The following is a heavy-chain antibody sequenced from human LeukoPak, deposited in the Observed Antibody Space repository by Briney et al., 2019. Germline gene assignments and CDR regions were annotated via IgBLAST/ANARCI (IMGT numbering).Heavy chain of an antibody. J-gene: IGHJ3*02. Sequence: SQTLSLTCAISGDSVSSNSAAWNWIRQSPSKGLELLGRTYFRSKWYNDYAVSVKSRITINPDTSKNQFSLQLNSVTPEDTAVYYCARDKWELRRVGAFDIWGQGTMVTVSS. V-gene: IGHV6-1*01. CDR2: TYFRSKWYN. D-gene: IGHD1-26*01. CDR1: GDSVSSNSAA. CDR3: ARDKWELRRVGAFDI.